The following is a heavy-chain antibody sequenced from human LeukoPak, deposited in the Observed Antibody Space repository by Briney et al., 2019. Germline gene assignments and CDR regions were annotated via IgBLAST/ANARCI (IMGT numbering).Heavy chain of an antibody. V-gene: IGHV3-23*01. CDR3: AKDWGAGSSPEFSFDY. CDR2: ISGSGGST. D-gene: IGHD6-6*01. CDR1: GFTFSSYA. J-gene: IGHJ4*02. Sequence: GGSLRLSCAASGFTFSSYAMSWVRQAPGKGLEWVSAISGSGGSTYYADSVKGRFTISRDNSKNTLYLQMNSLRAEDTAVYYCAKDWGAGSSPEFSFDYWGQGTLVTVSS.